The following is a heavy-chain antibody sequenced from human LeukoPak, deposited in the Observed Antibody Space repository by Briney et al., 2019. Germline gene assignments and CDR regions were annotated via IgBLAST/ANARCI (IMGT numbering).Heavy chain of an antibody. Sequence: PSETLSLTCAVSGGSISSGGYSWSWIRQPPGKGLEWIGYIYYSGSTNYNPSLKSRVTISVDTSKNQFSLKLSSVTAADTAVYYCARGLFWFDPWGQGTLVTVSS. D-gene: IGHD2/OR15-2a*01. J-gene: IGHJ5*02. CDR2: IYYSGST. CDR3: ARGLFWFDP. CDR1: GGSISSGGYS. V-gene: IGHV4-61*08.